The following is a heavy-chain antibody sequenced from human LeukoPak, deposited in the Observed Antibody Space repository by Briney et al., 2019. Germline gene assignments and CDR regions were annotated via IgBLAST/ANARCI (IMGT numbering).Heavy chain of an antibody. Sequence: PAETLSLTCTVSGDSVSSTNYYWGWIRQPPGRGLEWIASIRYSESANYSPSLKSRATISVDTSKNQFSLRLRSLTATDTAVYYCATQDSSHYWGQGTLVTVSS. CDR3: ATQDSSHY. J-gene: IGHJ4*02. CDR2: IRYSESA. V-gene: IGHV4-39*01. CDR1: GDSVSSTNYY. D-gene: IGHD3-22*01.